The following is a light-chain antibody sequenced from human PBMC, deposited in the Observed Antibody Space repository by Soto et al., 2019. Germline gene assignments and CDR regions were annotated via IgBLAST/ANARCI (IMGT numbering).Light chain of an antibody. CDR3: QQYGSSPLVT. V-gene: IGKV3-20*01. CDR2: GTS. CDR1: QSVSSSS. Sequence: EIVLTQSPGTLSLSPGERATLSCRASQSVSSSSLAWYQQRPGQAPRLLIYGTSSRATGIPDRFSGSGSGTDFTLTISRLKPEDFAVYYCQQYGSSPLVTFGQGTRLEIK. J-gene: IGKJ5*01.